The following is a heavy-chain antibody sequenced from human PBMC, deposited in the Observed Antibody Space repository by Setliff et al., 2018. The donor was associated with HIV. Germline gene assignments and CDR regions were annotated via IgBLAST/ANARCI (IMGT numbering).Heavy chain of an antibody. D-gene: IGHD3-22*01. J-gene: IGHJ4*02. CDR1: GFTFSSYG. CDR2: IWYDGSNK. Sequence: PGGSLRLSCAASGFTFSSYGMHWVRQAPGKGLEWVAVIWYDGSNKYYADSVKGRFTISRDNSKNTLYLQMNRLKTEDTAVFYCARGDSSGYPWGYWGQGTLVTVSS. V-gene: IGHV3-33*01. CDR3: ARGDSSGYPWGY.